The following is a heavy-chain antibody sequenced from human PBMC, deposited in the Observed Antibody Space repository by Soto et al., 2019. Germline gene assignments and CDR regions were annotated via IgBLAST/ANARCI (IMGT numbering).Heavy chain of an antibody. CDR1: GFTFSSY. CDR2: ISYDGSDK. J-gene: IGHJ3*02. V-gene: IGHV3-30-3*01. Sequence: QVQLVESGGGVVQPGRSLRLSCAASGFTFSSYWVRQAPGKGLEWVAVISYDGSDKYYADSVKGRFTISRDNSKNTLYLQMNSLRAEDTAVYYCAKELDHAFDIWGQGTMVTVSS. CDR3: AKELDHAFDI.